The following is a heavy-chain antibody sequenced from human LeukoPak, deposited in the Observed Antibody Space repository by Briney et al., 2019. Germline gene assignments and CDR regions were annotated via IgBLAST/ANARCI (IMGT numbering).Heavy chain of an antibody. Sequence: PGGSLRLSCAASGFTFSRYWMHWIRHAPGKGLVWVSRINSDGSSTSYADSVKGRFTISRDNAKNTLYLQINSLRVEDTAVYYCAGGSDYNNYPYWGQGTLVTVSS. J-gene: IGHJ4*02. CDR1: GFTFSRYW. V-gene: IGHV3-74*01. CDR3: AGGSDYNNYPY. D-gene: IGHD4-11*01. CDR2: INSDGSST.